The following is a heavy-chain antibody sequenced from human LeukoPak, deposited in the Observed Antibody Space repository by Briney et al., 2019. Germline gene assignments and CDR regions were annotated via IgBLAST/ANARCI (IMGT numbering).Heavy chain of an antibody. V-gene: IGHV4-31*03. D-gene: IGHD3-9*01. CDR1: GGSISSGGYY. CDR2: IYYSGST. J-gene: IGHJ3*02. CDR3: ASADYDMAFDI. Sequence: PSQTLALTCTVSGGSISSGGYYWSWIRQHPGKGLEWIRYIYYSGSTDYNPSLKSRFTMSVDTSKNQFSLKLNSVTAADTAVYYCASADYDMAFDIWGQGTMVTVSS.